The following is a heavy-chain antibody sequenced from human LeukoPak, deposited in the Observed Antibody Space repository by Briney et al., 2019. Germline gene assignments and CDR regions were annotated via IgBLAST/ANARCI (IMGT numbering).Heavy chain of an antibody. D-gene: IGHD6-13*01. V-gene: IGHV4-4*07. CDR2: IYTSGST. Sequence: SETLSLTCTVSGVSISRYYWSWLGQPAGKGLEWFGRIYTSGSTNYNHSLKSRVTISVDTSTKQFSLKVRSVTAADTAVYYCARKEGGQLVNTRRWFDPWGQGTLVTVSS. J-gene: IGHJ5*02. CDR1: GVSISRYY. CDR3: ARKEGGQLVNTRRWFDP.